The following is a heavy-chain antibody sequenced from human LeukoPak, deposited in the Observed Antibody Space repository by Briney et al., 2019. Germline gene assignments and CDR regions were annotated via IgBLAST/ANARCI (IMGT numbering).Heavy chain of an antibody. D-gene: IGHD7-27*01. J-gene: IGHJ4*02. V-gene: IGHV3-23*01. CDR3: AKGTGDTGYYFDS. CDR2: ICGRGGNT. CDR1: GFTLTSYA. Sequence: GGSLRLSCAASGFTLTSYAMSWVRQAPGKGLQWVSLICGRGGNTYYADSVKGRFTISRDNSKNTLSLQMSGLRAEDTAVYHCAKGTGDTGYYFDSWGQGILVTVSS.